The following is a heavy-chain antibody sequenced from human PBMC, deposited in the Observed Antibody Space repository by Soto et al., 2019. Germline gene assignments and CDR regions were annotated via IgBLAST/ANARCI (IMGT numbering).Heavy chain of an antibody. CDR2: FWYDASGQ. V-gene: IGHV3-33*01. CDR3: AFGSWNQYYFDY. Sequence: QVQLVESGGGVVQPGGSLRLSCATSGFTFTSYTMHWVRQAPGKGLEWVATFWYDASGQKYADSVKGRFTISRNPSTSTLYLHMDSLRPEDMALYYCAFGSWNQYYFDYWGQEILVTVSS. CDR1: GFTFTSYT. D-gene: IGHD6-13*01. J-gene: IGHJ4*02.